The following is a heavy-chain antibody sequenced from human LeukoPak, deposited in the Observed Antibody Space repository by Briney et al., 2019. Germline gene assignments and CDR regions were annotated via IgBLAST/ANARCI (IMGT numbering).Heavy chain of an antibody. Sequence: GGSLRLSCEASGFTFSSFAVTWVRQAPGKGLEWVSSITGSHGRTYNTDSVKGRFTISRDNSQNTLYLQMNSLRAEDTAVYYCTKDPNGDYVGAFDPWGQGTLVTVSS. V-gene: IGHV3-23*01. CDR1: GFTFSSFA. J-gene: IGHJ5*02. D-gene: IGHD4-17*01. CDR2: ITGSHGRT. CDR3: TKDPNGDYVGAFDP.